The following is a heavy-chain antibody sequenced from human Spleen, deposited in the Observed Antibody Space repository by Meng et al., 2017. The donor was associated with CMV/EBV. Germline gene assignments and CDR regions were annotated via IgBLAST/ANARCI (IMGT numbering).Heavy chain of an antibody. J-gene: IGHJ4*02. CDR3: ARAYCGGDCYSGFDY. D-gene: IGHD2-21*01. Sequence: SGASISNSHWWSWVRQPPGRRLEWSGEIFDSGLTNCNPSLKSRLTISEDKSHNQFSLKLNSVTAADTAVYYCARAYCGGDCYSGFDYWGQGILVTVSS. CDR1: GASISNSHW. CDR2: IFDSGLT. V-gene: IGHV4-4*02.